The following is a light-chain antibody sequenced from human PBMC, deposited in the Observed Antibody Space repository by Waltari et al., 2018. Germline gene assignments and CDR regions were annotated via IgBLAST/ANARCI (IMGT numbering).Light chain of an antibody. J-gene: IGKJ2*01. Sequence: EIVVTQSPATLSVSPGEGATLSCRASETIKTNLAWYQHKPGQAPRLLIYDASTRATGIPARFSGSGSGTEFTLTISSLQSEDFAIYFCQQYNEWPPISTFGQGTKLEIK. CDR1: ETIKTN. V-gene: IGKV3-15*01. CDR3: QQYNEWPPIST. CDR2: DAS.